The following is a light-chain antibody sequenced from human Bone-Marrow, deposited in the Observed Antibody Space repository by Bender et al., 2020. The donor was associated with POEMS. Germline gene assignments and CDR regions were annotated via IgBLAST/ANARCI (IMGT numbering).Light chain of an antibody. Sequence: QSALTQPPSASGSPGQSVTISCIGNNDNMGDYNYVSWYQHHPGKAPKVILFEVNKRPSGVPDRFSGSKSGNTASLTVSGLQAEDEADYYCCSYMGSYTYVFGTGTKVTVL. J-gene: IGLJ1*01. CDR3: CSYMGSYTYV. CDR2: EVN. V-gene: IGLV2-8*01. CDR1: NDNMGDYNY.